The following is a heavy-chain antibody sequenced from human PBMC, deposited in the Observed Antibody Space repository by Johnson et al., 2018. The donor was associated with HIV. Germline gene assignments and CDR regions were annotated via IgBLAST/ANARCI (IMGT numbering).Heavy chain of an antibody. V-gene: IGHV3-20*04. D-gene: IGHD4-17*01. J-gene: IGHJ3*02. CDR1: GFTFDEYG. CDR3: AKDFFVAEETVTVTDDAFDI. CDR2: INWNGGST. Sequence: VQLLESGGGVVQPGRSLRLSCAASGFTFDEYGMSWVRQAPGKGLEWVSNINWNGGSTNYADSVKGRFTISRDNAKNSLYLQMNSLRAEDTAVYYCAKDFFVAEETVTVTDDAFDIWGQGTMVTVSS.